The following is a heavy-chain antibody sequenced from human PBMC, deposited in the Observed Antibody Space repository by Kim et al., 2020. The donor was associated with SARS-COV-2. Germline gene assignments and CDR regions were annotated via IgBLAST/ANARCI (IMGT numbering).Heavy chain of an antibody. CDR2: T. V-gene: IGHV3-66*01. Sequence: TYYADSVKGSFTISRNNSTNPLYLQMNSLRAEDTAIYYCARDLQGGAFDPWGQGTLVTVSS. D-gene: IGHD2-15*01. J-gene: IGHJ5*02. CDR3: ARDLQGGAFDP.